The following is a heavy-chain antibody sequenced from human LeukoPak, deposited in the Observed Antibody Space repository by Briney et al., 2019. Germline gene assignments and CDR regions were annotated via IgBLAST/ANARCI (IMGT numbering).Heavy chain of an antibody. CDR2: IYTSGST. Sequence: PSQTLSLTCTVSGGSISSGSYCWSWIRQPAGKGLEWIGRIYTSGSTNYNPSLKSRVTISVDTSKNQFSLKLSSVTAADTAVYYCARLMVRGVNFDYWGQGTLVTVSS. D-gene: IGHD3-10*01. CDR1: GGSISSGSYC. CDR3: ARLMVRGVNFDY. V-gene: IGHV4-61*02. J-gene: IGHJ4*02.